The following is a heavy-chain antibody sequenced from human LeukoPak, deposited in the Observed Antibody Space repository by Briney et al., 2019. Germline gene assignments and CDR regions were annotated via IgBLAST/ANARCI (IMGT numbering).Heavy chain of an antibody. J-gene: IGHJ3*02. CDR2: INPNSGGT. CDR1: GYTFTGYY. D-gene: IGHD2-15*01. CDR3: ARDFGSRWWAFDI. V-gene: IGHV1-2*04. Sequence: ASVKVSCKASGYTFTGYYMHWVRQAPGQGLEWMGWINPNSGGTNYAQKFQGWVTMTRDTSISTAYMELSRPRSDDTAVYYCARDFGSRWWAFDIWGQGTMVTVSS.